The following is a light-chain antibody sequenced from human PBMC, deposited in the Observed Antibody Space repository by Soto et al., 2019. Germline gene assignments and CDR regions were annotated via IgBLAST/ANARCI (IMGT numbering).Light chain of an antibody. CDR1: QSVSSSY. CDR2: VAS. CDR3: QQYGSSPLT. Sequence: DIVLTQSPGTLSLSPGERATLSCRASQSVSSSYLAGYQQKPGQAPRLLIYVASIRATGIPDRFSGSGSGTDFTLTISRLEPEDFAVYYCQQYGSSPLTFGGGTKVEIK. J-gene: IGKJ4*01. V-gene: IGKV3-20*01.